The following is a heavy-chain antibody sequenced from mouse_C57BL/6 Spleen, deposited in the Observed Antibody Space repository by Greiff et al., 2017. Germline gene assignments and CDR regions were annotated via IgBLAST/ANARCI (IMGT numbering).Heavy chain of an antibody. J-gene: IGHJ3*01. CDR1: GYTFTSYW. CDR3: APYSNYPFAY. Sequence: QVQLQQPGAELVRPGTSVKLSCKASGYTFTSYWLHWVKQRPGQGLEWIGVIDPSDSYTNYNQKFKGKATLTVDTSSSTAYMQLSSLTSEDSAVYYCAPYSNYPFAYWGQGTLVTVSA. D-gene: IGHD2-5*01. CDR2: IDPSDSYT. V-gene: IGHV1-59*01.